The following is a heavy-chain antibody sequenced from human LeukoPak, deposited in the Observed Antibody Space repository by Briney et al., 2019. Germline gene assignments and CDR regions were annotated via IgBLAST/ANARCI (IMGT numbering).Heavy chain of an antibody. CDR3: ASSAYYXYGMDV. J-gene: IGHJ6*02. Sequence: SVKVSCKASGGTFSSYAISWVRQAPGQGLEWMGRIIPILGIANYAQKFQGRVTITADKSTSTAYMELSSLRSEDTAVYYCASSAYYXYGMDVWGQGTTVTVSS. V-gene: IGHV1-69*04. CDR1: GGTFSSYA. CDR2: IIPILGIA.